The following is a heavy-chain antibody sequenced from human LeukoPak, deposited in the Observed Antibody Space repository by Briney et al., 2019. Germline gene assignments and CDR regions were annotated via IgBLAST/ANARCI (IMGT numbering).Heavy chain of an antibody. V-gene: IGHV3-33*01. CDR2: MWYDGSYK. D-gene: IGHD4-17*01. CDR1: GFTFSSYG. J-gene: IGHJ4*02. CDR3: ARDLGMTDGDYVSYFDY. Sequence: GGSLRLSCAASGFTFSSYGMHWVRQAPGKGLEWVAVMWYDGSYKYYADSVKGRFTISRDNAKNSLYLQMNSLRAEDTALYYCARDLGMTDGDYVSYFDYWGQGTLVTVSS.